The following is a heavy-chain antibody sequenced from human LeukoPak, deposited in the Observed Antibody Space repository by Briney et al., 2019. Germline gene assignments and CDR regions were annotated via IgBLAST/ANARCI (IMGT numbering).Heavy chain of an antibody. V-gene: IGHV3-7*01. CDR2: IKQDGSEK. D-gene: IGHD2-21*01. CDR3: ARIKSQGVVVPLLRSTYYFDY. CDR1: GFTFSSYW. J-gene: IGHJ4*02. Sequence: GGSLRLSCAASGFTFSSYWTSWVRQAPGKGLEWVANIKQDGSEKDYVDSVKGRFTISRDTAKNSLYLQMNSLRAEDTAVYYCARIKSQGVVVPLLRSTYYFDYWGQGTLVTVSS.